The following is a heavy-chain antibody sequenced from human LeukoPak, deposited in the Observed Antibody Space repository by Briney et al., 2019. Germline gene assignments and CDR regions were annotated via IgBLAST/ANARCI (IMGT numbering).Heavy chain of an antibody. CDR1: GFTFSSYA. Sequence: TGGSLRLSCAASGFTFSSYALSWVRQAPGKGLEWVSAISGSGGSTYYADSVKGRFTISRDNSKNTLYLQMNSLGAEDTAVYYCAAPTSSGWYYFDYWGQGTLVTVSS. CDR3: AAPTSSGWYYFDY. D-gene: IGHD6-19*01. J-gene: IGHJ4*02. CDR2: ISGSGGST. V-gene: IGHV3-23*01.